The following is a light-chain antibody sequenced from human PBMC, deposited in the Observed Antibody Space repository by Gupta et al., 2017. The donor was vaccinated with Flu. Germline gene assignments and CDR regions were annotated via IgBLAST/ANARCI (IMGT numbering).Light chain of an antibody. CDR1: SSDVGGYNY. J-gene: IGLJ3*02. Sequence: SALTQPASVSGSPGQSITIPCTGTSSDVGGYNYVSWYQQHPGKAPKLMIYEVSYRPSGVSNRFSGSKSGNTASLTISGLQAEDEAAYYCTSYTSSSTRVFGGGTKLTVL. V-gene: IGLV2-14*01. CDR3: TSYTSSSTRV. CDR2: EVS.